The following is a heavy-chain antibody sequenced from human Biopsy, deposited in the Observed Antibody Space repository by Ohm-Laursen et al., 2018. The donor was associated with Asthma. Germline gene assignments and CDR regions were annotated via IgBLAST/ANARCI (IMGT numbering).Heavy chain of an antibody. CDR3: AREKVIESRGFQNWFDP. V-gene: IGHV3-53*01. CDR1: GFTVSTNG. Sequence: SLRLSCAASGFTVSTNGMSWVRQPPGKGLEWVSVIYSGGGTYYADSVQGRVTISRDNSKNTLSLQMNSLRAEDTAVYYCAREKVIESRGFQNWFDPWGQGTLVHVSA. J-gene: IGHJ5*02. CDR2: IYSGGGT. D-gene: IGHD3-16*02.